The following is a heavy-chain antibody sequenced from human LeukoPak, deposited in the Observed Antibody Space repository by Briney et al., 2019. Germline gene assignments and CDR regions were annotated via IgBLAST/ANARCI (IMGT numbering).Heavy chain of an antibody. Sequence: SQTLSLTCAISGDSVSSNSAAWNWIRQSPSRGLEWLGRTYYRSKWYNDYALSVKSRITINPDTSKNQFSLQLNSVTPEDTAVYYCARGSIAAAGIWYFDYWGPGTLVTVSS. CDR2: TYYRSKWYN. J-gene: IGHJ4*02. V-gene: IGHV6-1*01. D-gene: IGHD6-13*01. CDR3: ARGSIAAAGIWYFDY. CDR1: GDSVSSNSAA.